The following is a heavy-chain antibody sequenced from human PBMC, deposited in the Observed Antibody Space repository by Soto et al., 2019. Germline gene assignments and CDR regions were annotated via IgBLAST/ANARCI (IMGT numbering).Heavy chain of an antibody. CDR1: GGTFRNYP. Sequence: QVQLVQSGTAVKKPGSSVKVSCKASGGTFRNYPINWVRQAPGQGLEWMGSIFPLTDIPDYAQNFQARLTISADKSTSTAYMELSSLTSDATAMYFCARGPLVVLNYFESWGQGTLVTVSS. CDR2: IFPLTDIP. J-gene: IGHJ4*02. CDR3: ARGPLVVLNYFES. V-gene: IGHV1-69*02.